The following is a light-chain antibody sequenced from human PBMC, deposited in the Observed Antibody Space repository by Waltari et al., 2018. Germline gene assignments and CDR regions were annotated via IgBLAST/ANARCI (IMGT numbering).Light chain of an antibody. Sequence: SYVLTQPPSVSAAPGKTARITCGGNNIGRKSVHWYQQEPGQDPVLVCYDYSERPSGVTERFAGSKSGNTATLTIRRVESGDEDGYYCEVWDSSSDHQVFGGGTKLTVL. CDR2: DYS. CDR1: NIGRKS. J-gene: IGLJ2*01. V-gene: IGLV3-21*03. CDR3: EVWDSSSDHQV.